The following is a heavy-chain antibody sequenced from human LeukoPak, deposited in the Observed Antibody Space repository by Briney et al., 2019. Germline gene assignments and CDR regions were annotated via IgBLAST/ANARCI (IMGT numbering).Heavy chain of an antibody. Sequence: SVKVSCKASGGTFSSHAISWVRQAPGQGLEWMGRIIPILGIANYAQKFQGRVTITADKSTSTAYMELSSLRSEDTAVYYCARLLYYYGMDVWGQGTTVTVSS. V-gene: IGHV1-69*04. CDR1: GGTFSSHA. J-gene: IGHJ6*02. CDR2: IIPILGIA. CDR3: ARLLYYYGMDV.